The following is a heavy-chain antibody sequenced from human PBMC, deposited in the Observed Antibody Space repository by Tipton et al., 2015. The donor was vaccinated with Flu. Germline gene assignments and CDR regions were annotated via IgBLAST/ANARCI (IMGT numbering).Heavy chain of an antibody. D-gene: IGHD2-15*01. CDR1: GFTFSSYD. J-gene: IGHJ3*02. CDR2: IYSGGST. CDR3: AAGCSGGSCYRDAFDI. V-gene: IGHV3-53*01. Sequence: GSLRLSCAASGFTFSSYDMHWVRQAPGKGLEWVSVIYSGGSTYYADSVKGRFTISRDNSKNTLYLQMNSLRAEDTAVYYCAAGCSGGSCYRDAFDIWGQGTMVTVSS.